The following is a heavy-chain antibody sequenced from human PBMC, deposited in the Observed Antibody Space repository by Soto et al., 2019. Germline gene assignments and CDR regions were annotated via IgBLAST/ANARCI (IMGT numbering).Heavy chain of an antibody. J-gene: IGHJ5*02. CDR1: GYTLTELS. Sequence: ASVKVSCKVSGYTLTELSMHWVRQAPGKGLEWMGGFDPEDGETIYAQKFQGRVTMTEDTSTDTAYMELSSLRSEDTAVYYCAKDRLVMVRGVIRPWFDPWGQGTLVTVSS. CDR3: AKDRLVMVRGVIRPWFDP. CDR2: FDPEDGET. V-gene: IGHV1-24*01. D-gene: IGHD3-10*01.